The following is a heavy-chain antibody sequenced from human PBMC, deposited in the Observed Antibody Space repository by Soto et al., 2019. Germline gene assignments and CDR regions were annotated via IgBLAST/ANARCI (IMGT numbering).Heavy chain of an antibody. J-gene: IGHJ6*02. V-gene: IGHV1-69*12. Sequence: QVQLVQSGAEVKKPGSSVKVSCKVSGGTFSNYAIDWVRLAPGHGLEWMGGIVPIFGTTYYTQKFQGRATIIADDSTTTGYLEMSSLRSEETAIYYCARVEAVAGLYNYPGLDVWGQGTAVTVSS. CDR3: ARVEAVAGLYNYPGLDV. D-gene: IGHD6-19*01. CDR2: IVPIFGTT. CDR1: GGTFSNYA.